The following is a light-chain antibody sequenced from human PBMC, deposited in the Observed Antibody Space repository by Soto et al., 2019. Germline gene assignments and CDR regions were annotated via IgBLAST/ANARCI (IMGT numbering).Light chain of an antibody. Sequence: EIVMPQYPGTLSVSPGARVTLSCRASQSVCSNFAWYQQKPGQAPRLLIYGASTRATGIPARFSGSGSGTEFSLTISSLQSEDFAVYYCQQYNNWPPFTFGPGTKVDIK. CDR2: GAS. V-gene: IGKV3-15*01. CDR1: QSVCSN. J-gene: IGKJ3*01. CDR3: QQYNNWPPFT.